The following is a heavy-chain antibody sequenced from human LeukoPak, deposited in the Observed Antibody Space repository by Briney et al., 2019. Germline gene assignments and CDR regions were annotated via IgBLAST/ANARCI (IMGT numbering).Heavy chain of an antibody. V-gene: IGHV3-66*04. CDR1: GFTVSSNY. Sequence: GGSLRLSCAASGFTVSSNYLSWVRQAPGKGLEWVSLIYSDGSTYYADSVRGRFTISRDNSKNTVYLQMNSLRAEDTAVFYCVRPKHSSTSWLHYGMDVWGQGTTVTVSS. J-gene: IGHJ6*02. CDR3: VRPKHSSTSWLHYGMDV. D-gene: IGHD2-2*01. CDR2: IYSDGST.